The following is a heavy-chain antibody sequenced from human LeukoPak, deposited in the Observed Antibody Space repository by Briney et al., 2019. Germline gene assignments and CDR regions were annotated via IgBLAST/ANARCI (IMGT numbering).Heavy chain of an antibody. CDR2: INPSGGST. CDR1: GYTFTSYY. V-gene: IGHV1-46*03. D-gene: IGHD1-14*01. Sequence: ASVKVSCKASGYTFTSYYMHWVPQAPGQGLEWMGIINPSGGSTSYAQKLQGRVTMTRDTSTSTVYMELSSLRSEDTAVYYCATGLGNWYFDLWGRGTLVTVSS. J-gene: IGHJ2*01. CDR3: ATGLGNWYFDL.